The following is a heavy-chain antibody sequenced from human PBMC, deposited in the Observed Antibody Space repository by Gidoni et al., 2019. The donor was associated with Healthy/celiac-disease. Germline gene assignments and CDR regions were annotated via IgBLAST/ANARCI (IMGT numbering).Heavy chain of an antibody. CDR2: ISGSGGST. V-gene: IGHV3-23*01. CDR3: AKDYSAAQAYYYYYGMDV. CDR1: GFTFSSSA. D-gene: IGHD2-2*01. J-gene: IGHJ6*02. Sequence: EVQLLESGGGLVQPGGSLRLSCSASGFTFSSSALSWVRQAPGKGLEWVSAISGSGGSTYYADSVKGRFTISRDNSKNTLYLQMNSLRAEDTAVYYCAKDYSAAQAYYYYYGMDVWGQGTTVTVSS.